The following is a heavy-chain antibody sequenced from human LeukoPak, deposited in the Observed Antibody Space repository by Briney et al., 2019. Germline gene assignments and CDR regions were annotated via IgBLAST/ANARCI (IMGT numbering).Heavy chain of an antibody. CDR3: ARGITMPLY. CDR1: GGSFSGYY. V-gene: IGHV4-34*01. CDR2: INHSGST. D-gene: IGHD3-10*01. Sequence: SETLSLTCAVYGGSFSGYYWSWIRQPPGKGLEWIGEINHSGSTNYNPSLKSRVTISVDTSKNQFSLKLSSVTAADTAVYYCARGITMPLYWGQGTLVTVSS. J-gene: IGHJ4*02.